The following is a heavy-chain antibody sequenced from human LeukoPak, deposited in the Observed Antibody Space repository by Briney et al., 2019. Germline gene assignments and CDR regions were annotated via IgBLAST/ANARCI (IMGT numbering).Heavy chain of an antibody. V-gene: IGHV3-21*01. D-gene: IGHD3-22*01. CDR1: GFTFSSYS. CDR3: ARDRAGFYDSTSYYYDAFDI. CDR2: ISSSSSYI. Sequence: GGSLRLSCAASGFTFSSYSMNWVRQAPGKGLEWVSSISSSSSYISYADSVKGRFTTSRDNAKNSLYLQMNSLRAEDTAVYYCARDRAGFYDSTSYYYDAFDIWGQGTVVTVSS. J-gene: IGHJ3*02.